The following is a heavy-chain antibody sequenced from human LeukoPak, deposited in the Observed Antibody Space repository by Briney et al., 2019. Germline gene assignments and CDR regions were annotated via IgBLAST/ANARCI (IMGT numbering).Heavy chain of an antibody. V-gene: IGHV1-2*02. Sequence: GASVKVSCKASGYTFTDYYIHWVRQAPGQGLEWMGWINPNNGGIHYSQRFQGRVTMTRDTSIRTAYVELSRLRSDDTAVYYCARDVRRDTFDIWGQGTMVTVSS. CDR2: INPNNGGI. CDR1: GYTFTDYY. D-gene: IGHD3-10*02. J-gene: IGHJ3*02. CDR3: ARDVRRDTFDI.